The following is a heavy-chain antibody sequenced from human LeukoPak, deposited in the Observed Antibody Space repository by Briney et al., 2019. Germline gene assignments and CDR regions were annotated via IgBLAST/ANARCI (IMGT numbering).Heavy chain of an antibody. CDR2: IFYSGST. CDR3: ARRITSSGWYRDDY. CDR1: GGSISNYY. V-gene: IGHV4-59*08. Sequence: PSETLSLTCTVSGGSISNYYWSWIRQPPGKGLEWIGYIFYSGSTNYNPSLKSRVTISVDTSKNQFSLKLRSVTAVDTAVYYCARRITSSGWYRDDYWGQGTLVTVSS. D-gene: IGHD6-19*01. J-gene: IGHJ4*02.